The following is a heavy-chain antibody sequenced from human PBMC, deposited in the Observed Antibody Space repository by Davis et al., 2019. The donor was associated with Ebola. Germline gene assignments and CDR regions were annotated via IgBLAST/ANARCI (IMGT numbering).Heavy chain of an antibody. CDR2: LSPNSGNT. CDR3: ARTSESYYYYGIDV. J-gene: IGHJ6*02. CDR1: GYTFTSYD. Sequence: AASVKVSCKTSGYTFTSYDVNWVRQATGQGLEWMGWLSPNSGNTYYAQKFQGRVTMTSDTSINTAYLELSSLRSDDTAVYYCARTSESYYYYGIDVWGQGTTVTVSS. V-gene: IGHV1-8*01.